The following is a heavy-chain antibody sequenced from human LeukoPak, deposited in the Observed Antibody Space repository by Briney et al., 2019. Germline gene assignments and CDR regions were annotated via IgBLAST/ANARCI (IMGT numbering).Heavy chain of an antibody. J-gene: IGHJ4*02. CDR2: VYTSGTT. Sequence: SETLSLTCTVSGGSITIGSYYWSWIRQPAGTGLEWIGRVYTSGTTNYNPSLESRVTISVDTSKNQFSLKLSSVTAADTAVYYCARLRAAAGPYYFDYWGQGTLATVSS. V-gene: IGHV4-61*02. CDR1: GGSITIGSYY. CDR3: ARLRAAAGPYYFDY. D-gene: IGHD6-13*01.